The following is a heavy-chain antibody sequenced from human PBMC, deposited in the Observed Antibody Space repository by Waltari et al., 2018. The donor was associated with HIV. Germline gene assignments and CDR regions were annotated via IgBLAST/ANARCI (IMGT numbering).Heavy chain of an antibody. CDR1: ALNFNMYA. J-gene: IGHJ4*02. CDR2: MRGSLYDI. V-gene: IGHV3-23*04. CDR3: AGVMGGLGIAYYFES. Sequence: EVQLVESGGGLVQPGGSLRLSCVASALNFNMYAMSWVRQAPGEGLEWISGMRGSLYDIYYADSVGGRFTIARDNSKNTVYLQMNSLRAEDSAIYYCAGVMGGLGIAYYFESWGPGTLVNVSS. D-gene: IGHD3-16*01.